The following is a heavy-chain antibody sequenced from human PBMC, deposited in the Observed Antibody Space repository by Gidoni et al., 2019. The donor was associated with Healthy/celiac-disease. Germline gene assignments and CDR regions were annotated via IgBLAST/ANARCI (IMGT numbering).Heavy chain of an antibody. D-gene: IGHD2-2*01. J-gene: IGHJ4*02. CDR3: ARHDIVVVPAANDEGDY. CDR2: IDPSDSYT. CDR1: GYSFTSYW. V-gene: IGHV5-10-1*03. Sequence: EVQLVQSGAEVKKPGESLRISCKGSGYSFTSYWISWVRQMPGKGLEWMGRIDPSDSYTNYSPSFQGHVTISADKSISTAYLQWSSLKASDTAMYYCARHDIVVVPAANDEGDYWGQGTLVTVSS.